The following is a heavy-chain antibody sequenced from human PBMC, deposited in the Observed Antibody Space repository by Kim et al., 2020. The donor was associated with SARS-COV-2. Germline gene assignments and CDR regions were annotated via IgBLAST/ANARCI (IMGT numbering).Heavy chain of an antibody. CDR3: ARDSLPTSYCSGSSCYSY. CDR1: GFTFSRYT. CDR2: ISEDSDYI. J-gene: IGHJ4*02. Sequence: GGSLRLSCAASGFTFSRYTMHRVRQAPGKGLEWVSSISEDSDYIYYADSVKGLFTISKDNAEHSLYLQMNSLGAEDTAVYYCARDSLPTSYCSGSSCYSYWGQGPLVTVSS. D-gene: IGHD2-15*01. V-gene: IGHV3-21*01.